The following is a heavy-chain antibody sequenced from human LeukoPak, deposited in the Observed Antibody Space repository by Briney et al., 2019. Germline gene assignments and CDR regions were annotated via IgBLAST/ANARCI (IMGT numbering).Heavy chain of an antibody. J-gene: IGHJ6*03. CDR2: IYSSGST. CDR3: ARETDYGDYPYYYYYMDV. CDR1: GASVSGSNYY. D-gene: IGHD4-17*01. Sequence: SETLSLTCAVSGASVSGSNYYWGWIRQPPGKGLEWIGNIYSSGSTNYNPSLKSRVTISVDTSKNQFSLKLSSVTAADTAVYYCARETDYGDYPYYYYYMDVWGKGTTVTISS. V-gene: IGHV4-39*07.